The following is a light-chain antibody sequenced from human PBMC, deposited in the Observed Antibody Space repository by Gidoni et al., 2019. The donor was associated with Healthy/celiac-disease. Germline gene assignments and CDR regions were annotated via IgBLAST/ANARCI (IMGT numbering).Light chain of an antibody. CDR3: QQSYSTHT. CDR1: QSISSY. CDR2: AAS. J-gene: IGKJ2*01. Sequence: DIQMTQSPSSLSASVGDRVTITCRASQSISSYLNWYQQKPGKAPKLLIYAASSLQSGVPSRFSGSGAGTDFTLTNSSLQPEDFATYYCQQSYSTHTFGQGTKLEIK. V-gene: IGKV1-39*01.